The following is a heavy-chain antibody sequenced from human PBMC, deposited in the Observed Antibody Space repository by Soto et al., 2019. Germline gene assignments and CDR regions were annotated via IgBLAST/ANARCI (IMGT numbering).Heavy chain of an antibody. CDR2: IRSKAYGGTT. Sequence: GGSLRLSCTASGFTFGDYAMSWFRQAPGKGLEWVGFIRSKAYGGTTEYAASVKGRFTISGDDSKSIAYLQMNSLKTEDTAVYYCTRTPCIAAAGTKYYYYYGMDVWGQGTTVTVSS. V-gene: IGHV3-49*03. CDR1: GFTFGDYA. J-gene: IGHJ6*02. CDR3: TRTPCIAAAGTKYYYYYGMDV. D-gene: IGHD6-13*01.